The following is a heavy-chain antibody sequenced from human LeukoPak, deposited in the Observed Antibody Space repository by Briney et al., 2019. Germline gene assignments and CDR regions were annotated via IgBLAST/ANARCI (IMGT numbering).Heavy chain of an antibody. Sequence: GGSLRLSCAAPGFIFDNYAIHWVRQAPGKGLEWVSLIGGDGGSTFYADSVRGRFTISRDNTRKSLSLQMSSLRSEDTALYYCARESETSGWYDYWGQGTLVTVSS. CDR1: GFIFDNYA. CDR3: ARESETSGWYDY. D-gene: IGHD6-19*01. CDR2: IGGDGGST. J-gene: IGHJ4*02. V-gene: IGHV3-43*02.